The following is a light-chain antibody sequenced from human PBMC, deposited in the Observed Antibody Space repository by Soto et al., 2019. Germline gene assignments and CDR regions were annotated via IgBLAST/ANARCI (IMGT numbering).Light chain of an antibody. CDR1: QDIRSW. CDR2: AAS. J-gene: IGKJ4*01. Sequence: DIQMTQSPSSVSASVGDRVTITCRASQDIRSWLAWYQQKPGKAPKLLIYAASTLQSWVPARFSGSGSGTDFTLNISSLQPEDFATYYCQQATNFPLSFGGGTKVEI. CDR3: QQATNFPLS. V-gene: IGKV1D-12*01.